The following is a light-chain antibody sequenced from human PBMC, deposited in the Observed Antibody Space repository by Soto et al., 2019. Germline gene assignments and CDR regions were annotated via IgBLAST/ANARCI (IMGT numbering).Light chain of an antibody. V-gene: IGKV3-15*01. CDR1: QSVSIN. CDR2: GAS. CDR3: QQYNNWPPWT. Sequence: EVVLTQSKATLSVSPGGRITLXWRASQSVSINLAWYQQKPGQAPRLLIHGASTRAIGIPARFSGSGSGTEFTLTISSLQSEDFAVYYCQQYNNWPPWTFGQGTKVDIK. J-gene: IGKJ1*01.